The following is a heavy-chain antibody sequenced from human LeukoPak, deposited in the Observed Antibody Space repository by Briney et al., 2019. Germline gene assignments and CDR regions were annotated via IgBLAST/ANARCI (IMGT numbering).Heavy chain of an antibody. Sequence: TGGSLRLSCAASGFIFNTYVMSWVRRAPGKGLEWVSAISRDGGSTWYAASVKRRYTISRDNSKNTLYLLLNSVRAEDTATYYCAKDHSSCRGASCLLHQDWGQGTLVTVSS. V-gene: IGHV3-23*01. CDR1: GFIFNTYV. CDR2: ISRDGGST. J-gene: IGHJ4*02. D-gene: IGHD2-15*01. CDR3: AKDHSSCRGASCLLHQD.